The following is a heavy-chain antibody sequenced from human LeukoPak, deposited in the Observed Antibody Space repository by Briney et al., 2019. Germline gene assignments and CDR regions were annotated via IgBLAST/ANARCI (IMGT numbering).Heavy chain of an antibody. J-gene: IGHJ4*02. CDR3: TGSSKGY. V-gene: IGHV3-73*01. Sequence: GGSLKLSCAASGFTFGASTLHWVRQASGKGLEWVGHIRSKAHNYATQYAASVKGRFTISRDDSKNTAYLQMNSLKTEDTAVYYCTGSSKGYWGQGALVTVST. D-gene: IGHD2-2*01. CDR1: GFTFGAST. CDR2: IRSKAHNYAT.